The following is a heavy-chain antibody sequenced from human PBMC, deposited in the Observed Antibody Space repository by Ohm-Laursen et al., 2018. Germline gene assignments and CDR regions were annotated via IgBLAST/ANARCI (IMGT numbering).Heavy chain of an antibody. V-gene: IGHV2-5*02. CDR2: IYWDDDK. J-gene: IGHJ4*02. CDR1: GFSLSTSGVG. Sequence: TQTLTLTRTLSGFSLSTSGVGVGWIRQPPGQALEWLALIYWDDDKRYRPSLKSRLIITKDTSKNQVVLTMTNMDPVDTATYYCARKPDCVSTTCYTYYFDYWGQGTLVTVSS. CDR3: ARKPDCVSTTCYTYYFDY. D-gene: IGHD2-2*02.